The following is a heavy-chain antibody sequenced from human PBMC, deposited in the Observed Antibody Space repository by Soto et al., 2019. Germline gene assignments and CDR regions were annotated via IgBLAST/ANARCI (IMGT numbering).Heavy chain of an antibody. Sequence: EVQLVESGGGLVQPGGSLRLSCAASGFPYNIYWMHWVRQAPGKGLVWVSRINSDGSTTNYADSVKGRFTISRDNAKNTLYLKMNSRRAEDTALYYCVRGKVGADYWGQGTLVTVSS. V-gene: IGHV3-74*01. D-gene: IGHD1-26*01. CDR3: VRGKVGADY. J-gene: IGHJ4*02. CDR2: INSDGSTT. CDR1: GFPYNIYW.